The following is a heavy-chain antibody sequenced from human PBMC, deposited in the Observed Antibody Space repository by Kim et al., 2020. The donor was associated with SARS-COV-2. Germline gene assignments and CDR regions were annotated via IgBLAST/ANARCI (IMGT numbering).Heavy chain of an antibody. J-gene: IGHJ4*02. Sequence: GGSLRLSCAASGFTFSSYSMNWVRQAPGKGLEWVSSISSSSSYIYYADSVKGRFTISRDNAKNSLYLQMNSLRAEDTAVYYCARDHLTDPYYDFWSGYSRPFDYWGQGTLVTVSS. CDR1: GFTFSSYS. CDR2: ISSSSSYI. D-gene: IGHD3-3*01. V-gene: IGHV3-21*01. CDR3: ARDHLTDPYYDFWSGYSRPFDY.